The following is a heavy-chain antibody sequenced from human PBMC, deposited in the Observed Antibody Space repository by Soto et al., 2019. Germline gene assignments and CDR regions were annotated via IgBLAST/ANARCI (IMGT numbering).Heavy chain of an antibody. CDR1: GYTFTSYG. J-gene: IGHJ5*02. CDR2: ISAYNGNT. Sequence: ASVKVSCKASGYTFTSYGISWVREAPGQGLEWMGWISAYNGNTNYAQKLQGRVTMTTDTSTSTAYMELRSLRSDDTAVYYCARSVGSYGQNWFDPWGQGTLVTVSS. V-gene: IGHV1-18*01. CDR3: ARSVGSYGQNWFDP. D-gene: IGHD1-26*01.